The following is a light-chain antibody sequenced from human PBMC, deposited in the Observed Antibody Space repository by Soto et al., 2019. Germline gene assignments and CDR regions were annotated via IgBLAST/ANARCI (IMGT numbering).Light chain of an antibody. CDR1: QSVGNNY. V-gene: IGKV3-20*01. CDR3: QQCDTSPLT. Sequence: EIVLTQSPGTLSLSPGERATLSCRASQSVGNNYLAWYQQKPGQAPRLLIYDASNRATGIPDRFSGSGSETDFTLTISRPEPEDFAVYYCQQCDTSPLTFGGGTKVEI. J-gene: IGKJ4*01. CDR2: DAS.